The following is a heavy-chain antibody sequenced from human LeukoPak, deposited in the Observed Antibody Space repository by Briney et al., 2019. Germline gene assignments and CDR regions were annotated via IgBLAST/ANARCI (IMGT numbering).Heavy chain of an antibody. D-gene: IGHD1-26*01. CDR1: GFTFSSHA. J-gene: IGHJ4*02. CDR2: ISYDGSLK. Sequence: GGSLRLSCAASGFTFSSHAMHWARQAPGEALEWVAFISYDGSLKNYADAVRGRFTISRDNSRNTLSLQMNSLRPEDTAVYYCVSEVGVRSFDGWGQGTLVTVSS. V-gene: IGHV3-30*01. CDR3: VSEVGVRSFDG.